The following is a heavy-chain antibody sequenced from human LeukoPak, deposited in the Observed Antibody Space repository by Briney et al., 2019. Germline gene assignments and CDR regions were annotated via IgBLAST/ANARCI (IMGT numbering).Heavy chain of an antibody. J-gene: IGHJ4*02. CDR2: IRSSGYPI. V-gene: IGHV3-48*02. CDR3: VRDPDALDY. Sequence: PGGSLRLSCAASGFTFSSYWMHWVRQAPGKGLEWVSYIRSSGYPIHYADFVKGRFTISRDNAKSSVYLQMNSLRDEDTAVYYCVRDPDALDYWGQGTLVTVSS. CDR1: GFTFSSYW.